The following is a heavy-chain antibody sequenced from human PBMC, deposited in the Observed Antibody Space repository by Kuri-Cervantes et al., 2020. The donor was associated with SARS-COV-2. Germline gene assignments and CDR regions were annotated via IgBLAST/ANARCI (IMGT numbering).Heavy chain of an antibody. V-gene: IGHV3-23*01. CDR1: GFTVSSNY. J-gene: IGHJ5*02. Sequence: LSLTCAASGFTVSSNYVSWVRQAPGKGLEWVSAISGSGGSTYYADSVKGRFTISRDNSKNTLYLQMNSLRAEDTAVYYCARDVRYDSSGYYYGWFDPWGQGTLVTVSS. CDR2: ISGSGGST. D-gene: IGHD3-22*01. CDR3: ARDVRYDSSGYYYGWFDP.